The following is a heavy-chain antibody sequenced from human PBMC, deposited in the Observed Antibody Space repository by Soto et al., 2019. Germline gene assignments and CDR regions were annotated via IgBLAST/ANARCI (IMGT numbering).Heavy chain of an antibody. J-gene: IGHJ2*01. CDR2: ISYDGSKK. D-gene: IGHD4-4*01. V-gene: IGHV3-30-3*01. Sequence: QVQLVESGGGVVQPGRSLRLSCAASGFTFSSYAMHWVRQAPGKGLEWVAVISYDGSKKYYADSVKGRFTISRDNTKNKVHLHMNSLRLEGTAVYNCAIPLCRADYNGAYFDLWCRATLVTVSS. CDR1: GFTFSSYA. CDR3: AIPLCRADYNGAYFDL.